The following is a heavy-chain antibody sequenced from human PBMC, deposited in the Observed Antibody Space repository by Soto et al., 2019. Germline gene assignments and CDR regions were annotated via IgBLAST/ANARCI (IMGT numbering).Heavy chain of an antibody. CDR2: IDPSGGIT. J-gene: IGHJ4*02. Sequence: ASVKVSCKASGYSFTNFHIHWVRQAPGQGLEWMGMIDPSGGITRDAQRLQGRITMTRDASTSTVYMELRSLTSEDTAVYYCARDVTGHDNYETIGYYFGHWGQGTLVTVSS. D-gene: IGHD3-22*01. V-gene: IGHV1-46*01. CDR3: ARDVTGHDNYETIGYYFGH. CDR1: GYSFTNFH.